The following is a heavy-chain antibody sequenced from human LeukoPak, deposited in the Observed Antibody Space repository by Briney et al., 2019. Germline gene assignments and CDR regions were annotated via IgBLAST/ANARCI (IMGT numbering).Heavy chain of an antibody. V-gene: IGHV3-30*18. D-gene: IGHD1-26*01. CDR3: AKDPYSGSYGADYYYYMDV. Sequence: GRSLRLSCAASGFTFSSYGMHWVRQAPGKGLEWVAVISYDGSNRYYADSVKGRFTISRDNSKNTLYLQMNSLRAEDTAVYYCAKDPYSGSYGADYYYYMDVWGKGTTVTISS. CDR1: GFTFSSYG. CDR2: ISYDGSNR. J-gene: IGHJ6*03.